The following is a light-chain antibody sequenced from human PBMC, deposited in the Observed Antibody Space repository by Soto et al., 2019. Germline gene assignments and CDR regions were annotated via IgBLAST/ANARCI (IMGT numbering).Light chain of an antibody. J-gene: IGKJ1*01. Sequence: EGVLTHTPVTLSFAPGERGTHSCRASQSFNSIYLAWYQQKPGQAPRLLIYGASSSAAGIPDRFSGSGSGTDFTLTIIRLEPEEFALYYCHQYDSWTFGQGTKVDI. CDR1: QSFNSIY. V-gene: IGKV3-20*01. CDR3: HQYDSWT. CDR2: GAS.